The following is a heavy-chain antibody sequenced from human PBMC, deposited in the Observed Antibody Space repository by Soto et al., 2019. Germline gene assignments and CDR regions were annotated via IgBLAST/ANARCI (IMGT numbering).Heavy chain of an antibody. V-gene: IGHV4-39*01. CDR2: IYYSGST. D-gene: IGHD2-21*02. CDR1: GGSINSRSYY. J-gene: IGHJ4*02. Sequence: SETLSLTCTVSGGSINSRSYYWGWIRQSPGKGLEWIGSIYYSGSTYYNPSLKSRVAMSVDTSKNQFSLKLGSVSAEDTAVYYCARQRTSVATQAYFHDWGKASPVTVSS. CDR3: ARQRTSVATQAYFHD.